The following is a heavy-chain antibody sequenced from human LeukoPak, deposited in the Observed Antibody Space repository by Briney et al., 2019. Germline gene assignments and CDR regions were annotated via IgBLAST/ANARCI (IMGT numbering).Heavy chain of an antibody. J-gene: IGHJ4*02. CDR1: GFIFSNYA. CDR3: ARGLVALDY. CDR2: LSDSGGST. Sequence: GGSLRLSCAASGFIFSNYAMSWVRQAPGKGLEWVSTLSDSGGSTYYADSVKGRFTISRDNSKNTLYLQMNSLRAEDTAVYYCARGLVALDYWGQGTLVTVSS. V-gene: IGHV3-23*01. D-gene: IGHD5-12*01.